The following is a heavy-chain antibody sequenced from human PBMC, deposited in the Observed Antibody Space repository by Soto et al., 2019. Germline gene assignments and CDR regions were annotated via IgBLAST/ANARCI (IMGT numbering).Heavy chain of an antibody. Sequence: QVQLVESGGGVVQPGRSLRLSCAASGFTFSSYAMHWVRQAPGKGLEWVAVISYDGSNKYYADSVKGRFTISRDNSKNTLYLQMNSLRAEDTAVYYCASRAMYCGGDCSIPNWGQGTLVTVSS. CDR1: GFTFSSYA. D-gene: IGHD2-21*02. V-gene: IGHV3-30-3*01. CDR2: ISYDGSNK. CDR3: ASRAMYCGGDCSIPN. J-gene: IGHJ4*02.